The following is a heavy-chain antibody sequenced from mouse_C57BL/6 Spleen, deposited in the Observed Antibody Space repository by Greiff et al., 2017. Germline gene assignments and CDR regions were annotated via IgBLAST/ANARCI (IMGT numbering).Heavy chain of an antibody. J-gene: IGHJ1*03. D-gene: IGHD2-13*01. Sequence: QVPVKQSGPGLVPPSQSLSIPCTVSGFSLTSYGVHWVRQSPGKGLEWLGVLWSGGSTDYNAAFISRLSISKANSKSQVFFTMNSLQADDTARYYGAKSTIVTSWYFDVWGTGTTVTVAS. V-gene: IGHV2-2*01. CDR3: AKSTIVTSWYFDV. CDR2: LWSGGST. CDR1: GFSLTSYG.